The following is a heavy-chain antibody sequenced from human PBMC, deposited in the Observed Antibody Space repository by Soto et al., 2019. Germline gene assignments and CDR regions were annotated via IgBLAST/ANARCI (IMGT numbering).Heavy chain of an antibody. J-gene: IGHJ4*02. D-gene: IGHD3-9*01. CDR3: ARDPSTGYADY. V-gene: IGHV3-23*01. CDR2: ISKSGDNT. Sequence: PGGSLRLSCAASGFTFNNYALNWVRQAPGKGLEWVSTISKSGDNTHYSESVKGRFTISRDNSKNTLYLQMNSLRAEDTALHYCARDPSTGYADYWGQGTLVTVSS. CDR1: GFTFNNYA.